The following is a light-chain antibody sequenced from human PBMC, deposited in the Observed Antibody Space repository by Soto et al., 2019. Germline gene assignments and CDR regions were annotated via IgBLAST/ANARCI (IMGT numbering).Light chain of an antibody. J-gene: IGKJ1*01. CDR1: QTVLHGSNY. CDR2: WAS. V-gene: IGKV4-1*01. Sequence: DIVMTQSPDSLAVSLGERATINCKSSQTVLHGSNYLAWYQQKPGQPPKLLIYWASTRESGVPDRFSGSGSGTDFTLTISSLQDEDVAVYYCQQYYTTPVTFGQGTKVEIK. CDR3: QQYYTTPVT.